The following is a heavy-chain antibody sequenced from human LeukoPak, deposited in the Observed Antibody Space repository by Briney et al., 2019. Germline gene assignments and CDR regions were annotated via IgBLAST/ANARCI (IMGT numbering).Heavy chain of an antibody. V-gene: IGHV4-30-4*08. D-gene: IGHD2-21*01. CDR3: ARGSLVIAFDY. CDR2: IYYSGST. CDR1: GGSISSGDYY. Sequence: PSETLSLTCTVSGGSISSGDYYWSWLRQPPGKGLEWIGYIYYSGSTYYNPSLKSRVTISVDTSKNQFSLKLSSVTAADTAVYYCARGSLVIAFDYWGQGTLVTVSS. J-gene: IGHJ4*02.